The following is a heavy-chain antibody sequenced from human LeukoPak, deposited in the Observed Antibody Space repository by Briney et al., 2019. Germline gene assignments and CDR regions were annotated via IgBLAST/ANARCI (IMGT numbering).Heavy chain of an antibody. V-gene: IGHV3-23*01. CDR3: ARRGAGSGGLDY. Sequence: GGYLTLSCAASGFSFSLYAMNWVRQAPGKGLEWVSTIIETGASPYYADSVRGRFTVSRDSSKNMFYLQMNSLRAEDTAIYYCARRGAGSGGLDYWGQGTLVTVSS. J-gene: IGHJ4*02. CDR1: GFSFSLYA. CDR2: IIETGASP. D-gene: IGHD6-19*01.